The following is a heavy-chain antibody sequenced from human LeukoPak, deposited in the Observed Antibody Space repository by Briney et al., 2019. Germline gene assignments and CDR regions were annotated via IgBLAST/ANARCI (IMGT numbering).Heavy chain of an antibody. CDR3: ARGPPTTYFDWEFDY. J-gene: IGHJ4*02. D-gene: IGHD3-9*01. V-gene: IGHV3-7*01. CDR2: IKQDGREK. Sequence: PGGSLRLSCAASGFTFSSYWMSWVRQAPGKGLEWVANIKQDGREKYYVDSVKGRFTISRDNAKNSLYLQMNSLRAEDTAVYYCARGPPTTYFDWEFDYWGQGTLVTVSS. CDR1: GFTFSSYW.